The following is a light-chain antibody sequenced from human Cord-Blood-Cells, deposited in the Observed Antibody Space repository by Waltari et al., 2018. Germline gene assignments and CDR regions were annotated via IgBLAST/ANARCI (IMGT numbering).Light chain of an antibody. CDR2: GAS. CDR1: QSVSSN. J-gene: IGKJ2*03. Sequence: EIVMTQSPATLSVSPGERATLSCRASQSVSSNLAWYQQKPGQAPRLLIYGASTRATGIPARFSGSGSGTEFTLTISSLQSEDSAVYYCQQYKNWPPSYSFGQGTKLEIK. CDR3: QQYKNWPPSYS. V-gene: IGKV3-15*01.